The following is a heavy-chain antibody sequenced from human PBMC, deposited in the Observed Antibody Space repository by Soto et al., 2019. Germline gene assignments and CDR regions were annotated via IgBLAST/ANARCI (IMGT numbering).Heavy chain of an antibody. CDR2: INSGHNPI. CDR3: ARTGANVGLDV. D-gene: IGHD1-7*01. Sequence: GGSLRLFCAGSGFTFSAYTMNWVRQAPGKGLEWVSYINSGHNPIYYADSVKGRFTISRDDAKSSLYLQMNSLRDEDTAVYYCARTGANVGLDVWGQGTTVTVSS. V-gene: IGHV3-48*02. CDR1: GFTFSAYT. J-gene: IGHJ6*02.